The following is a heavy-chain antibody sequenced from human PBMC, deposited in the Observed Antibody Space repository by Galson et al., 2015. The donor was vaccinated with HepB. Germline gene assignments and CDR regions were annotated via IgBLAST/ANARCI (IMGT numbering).Heavy chain of an antibody. CDR3: ARDSPHMTTVTTFDDSLVLGEDY. CDR1: GYTFTSYY. CDR2: INPSGGST. J-gene: IGHJ4*02. V-gene: IGHV1-46*03. D-gene: IGHD4-11*01. Sequence: SVKVSCKAFGYTFTSYYMHWVRQAPGQGLEWMGIINPSGGSTSYAQKFQGRVTMTRDTSTSTVYMELSSLRSEDTAVYYCARDSPHMTTVTTFDDSLVLGEDYWGQGTLVTVSS.